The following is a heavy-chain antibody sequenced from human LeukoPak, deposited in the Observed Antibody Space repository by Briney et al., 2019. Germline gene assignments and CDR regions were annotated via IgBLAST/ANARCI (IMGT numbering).Heavy chain of an antibody. J-gene: IGHJ6*02. CDR2: LSHIGDTT. CDR3: AKQDWSYVNYCLDV. D-gene: IGHD3/OR15-3a*01. CDR1: GFTFNTYA. V-gene: IGHV3-23*01. Sequence: PGGSLRLSCAASGFTFNTYAMSWVRQAPGKGLEWVSSLSHIGDTTHYADSVKGRFTIPRDNSKNTLYLQMNSLRAEDAAVYYCAKQDWSYVNYCLDVWGQGTTVTVSS.